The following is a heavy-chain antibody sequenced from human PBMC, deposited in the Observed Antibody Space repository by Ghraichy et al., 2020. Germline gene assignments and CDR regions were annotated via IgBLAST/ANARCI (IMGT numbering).Heavy chain of an antibody. D-gene: IGHD2-15*01. Sequence: GGSLRLSCASSGFTFSHYGMHWVRQAPGKGLVWVSRIIMDGSSTSYADSVKGRFTISRDNAKNKLYLEMNSVRAEDTAVYYCARDNGHYSFDLWGRGTLVAVSS. CDR1: GFTFSHYG. V-gene: IGHV3-74*01. CDR3: ARDNGHYSFDL. J-gene: IGHJ2*01. CDR2: IIMDGSST.